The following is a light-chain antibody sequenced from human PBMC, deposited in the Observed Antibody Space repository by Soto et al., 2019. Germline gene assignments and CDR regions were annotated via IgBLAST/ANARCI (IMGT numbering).Light chain of an antibody. CDR2: EGN. CDR3: CSYAGTNTSL. J-gene: IGLJ1*01. Sequence: QSALTEPASVSGSPGQSITISCTGTSSDVGSYNLVSWYQQHPGKAPKLMIYEGNKRPSGVSNRFSGSKSANTASLTISGLQTEDEADYYCCSYAGTNTSLFGTGTKLTVL. V-gene: IGLV2-23*01. CDR1: SSDVGSYNL.